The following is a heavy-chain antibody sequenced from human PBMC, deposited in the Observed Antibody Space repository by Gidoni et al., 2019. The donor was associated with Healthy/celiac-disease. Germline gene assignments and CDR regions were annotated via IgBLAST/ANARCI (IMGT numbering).Heavy chain of an antibody. J-gene: IGHJ4*02. Sequence: QVQLQESGPGLVKPSETLSLTCTVSGGSISSYYWSWIRQPPGKGLEWIGYIYYSGSTNYNPSLKSRVTISVDTSKNQFSLKLSSVTAADTAVYYCARRTTRGNSSGYYPYWGQGTLVTVSS. V-gene: IGHV4-59*08. CDR2: IYYSGST. CDR1: GGSISSYY. CDR3: ARRTTRGNSSGYYPY. D-gene: IGHD3-22*01.